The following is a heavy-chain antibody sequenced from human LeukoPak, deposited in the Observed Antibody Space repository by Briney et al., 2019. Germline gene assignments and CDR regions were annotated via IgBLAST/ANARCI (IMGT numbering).Heavy chain of an antibody. D-gene: IGHD3-10*01. Sequence: PGGSLRLSCAASGFTFSDYWMHWVRQAPGKGLGWVAVIWYDGSNKYYADSVKGRFTVSRDNSKNTLDLQMSSLRAEDTAVYYCAREQYGSDDALDNWGQGTLVTVSS. CDR1: GFTFSDYW. CDR3: AREQYGSDDALDN. CDR2: IWYDGSNK. V-gene: IGHV3-33*08. J-gene: IGHJ3*02.